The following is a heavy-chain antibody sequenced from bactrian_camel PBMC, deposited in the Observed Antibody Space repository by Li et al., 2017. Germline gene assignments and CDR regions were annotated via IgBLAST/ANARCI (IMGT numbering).Heavy chain of an antibody. D-gene: IGHD1*01. Sequence: DVQLVESGGGLVQPGGSLRLSCAASGFTFSIVDMSWVRQAPGKGREGVAVIDSDGLAKYADSVKGRFAISRDNAKNTVYLQMNGLKPEDTAMYTCAAVEKDVGAKFLRLRPSSYTFWGEGTQVTVS. CDR2: IDSDGLA. V-gene: IGHV3S10*01. J-gene: IGHJ4*01. CDR3: AAVEKDVGAKFLRLRPSSYTF. CDR1: GFTFSIVD.